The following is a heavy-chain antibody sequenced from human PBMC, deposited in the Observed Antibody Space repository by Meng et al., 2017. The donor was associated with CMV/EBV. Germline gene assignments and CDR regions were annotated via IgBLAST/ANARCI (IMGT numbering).Heavy chain of an antibody. V-gene: IGHV1-69*02. CDR2: IIPILGIT. CDR1: GGTFSSYT. D-gene: IGHD5-12*01. Sequence: SVKVSCKASGGTFSSYTISWVRQAPGQGLEWMGRIIPILGITDYAQKFQGRVTITADKSTTTSYVELSSLRSDDTAVYYCARSGFTGYDFVSSLMPWWGQGTLVTVSS. CDR3: ARSGFTGYDFVSSLMPW. J-gene: IGHJ4*02.